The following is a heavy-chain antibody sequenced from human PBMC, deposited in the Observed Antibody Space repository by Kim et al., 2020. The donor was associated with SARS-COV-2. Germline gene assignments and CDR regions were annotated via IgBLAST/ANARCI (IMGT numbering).Heavy chain of an antibody. V-gene: IGHV3-9*01. D-gene: IGHD3-10*01. Sequence: DPVKGRFTISRDNAKNSLYLQMNSLRAEDTALHYCAKGPHYYGSGSYFDYWGQGTLVTVSS. J-gene: IGHJ4*02. CDR3: AKGPHYYGSGSYFDY.